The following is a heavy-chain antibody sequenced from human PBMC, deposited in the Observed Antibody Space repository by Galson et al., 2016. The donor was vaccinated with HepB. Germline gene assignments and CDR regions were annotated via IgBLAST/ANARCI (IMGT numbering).Heavy chain of an antibody. CDR3: ARECIGDCSDAFDV. Sequence: SLRLSCAASGFSFRSYAMHWLRQAPGQGLESVAFLSDGGIYKFYSDSVRSRFSISRDNSKKMLYLQMNGLRPEDTAVYFCARECIGDCSDAFDVWGQGTMVTVSS. J-gene: IGHJ3*01. D-gene: IGHD2-21*02. CDR2: LSDGGIYK. CDR1: GFSFRSYA. V-gene: IGHV3-30*04.